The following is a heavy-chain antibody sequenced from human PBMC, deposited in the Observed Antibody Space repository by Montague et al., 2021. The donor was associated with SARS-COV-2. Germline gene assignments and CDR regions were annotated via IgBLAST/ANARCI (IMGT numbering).Heavy chain of an antibody. CDR3: ARAYCGGDCYFYWYFDL. J-gene: IGHJ2*01. D-gene: IGHD2-21*02. CDR2: TYYRSKWYN. CDR1: GDSVSSNIAT. Sequence: CAISGDSVSSNIATWNWIRQSPSRGLEWLERTYYRSKWYNDYAVSVKSRVIINPDTSNNRISLQLNSVTPEDTAVYYCARAYCGGDCYFYWYFDLWGRGTPVTVSS. V-gene: IGHV6-1*01.